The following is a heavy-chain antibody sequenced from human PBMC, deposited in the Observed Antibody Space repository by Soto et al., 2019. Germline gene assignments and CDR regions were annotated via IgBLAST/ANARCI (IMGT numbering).Heavy chain of an antibody. D-gene: IGHD3-3*01. CDR2: IYYSGNT. V-gene: IGHV4-30-4*01. J-gene: IGHJ4*02. Sequence: PSETLSLTCTVSGGSISSGDYYWSWIRQPPGKGLEWIGYIYYSGNTYYNPSLKSRVTISVDTSKNQFSLKLSSVTAADKAVYYCARDDALLRTFDYWGQGTLVTVSS. CDR1: GGSISSGDYY. CDR3: ARDDALLRTFDY.